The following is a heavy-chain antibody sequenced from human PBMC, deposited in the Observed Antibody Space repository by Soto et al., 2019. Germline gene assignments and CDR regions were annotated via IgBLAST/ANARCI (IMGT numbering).Heavy chain of an antibody. CDR2: ISAYNGNT. V-gene: IGHV1-18*01. D-gene: IGHD3-9*01. Sequence: ASVKVSCKASGYTFTSYGISWVRQAPGQGLEWMGWISAYNGNTNYAQKLQGRVTMTTDTSTSTAYMELRSLRSDDTAVYYCARDAYYDIWTLADYWGQGTLVTVSS. CDR1: GYTFTSYG. CDR3: ARDAYYDIWTLADY. J-gene: IGHJ4*02.